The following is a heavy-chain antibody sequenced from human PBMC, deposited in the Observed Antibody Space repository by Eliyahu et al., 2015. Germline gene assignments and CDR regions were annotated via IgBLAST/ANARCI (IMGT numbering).Heavy chain of an antibody. V-gene: IGHV1-69*01. CDR2: IVPXFDTT. D-gene: IGHD2-21*02. CDR3: ATFGGLHCGGADCFTIYYFDS. Sequence: QVQLLQSGAEVKPPGSSVKVSCKASGDTFTKYAFSWXRQAPGQGLXXXGGIVPXFDTTEYXXKLQGRFTITADAATNMVYMELTSLRSDDTAVYYCATFGGLHCGGADCFTIYYFDSWGQGTLVTVSS. J-gene: IGHJ4*02. CDR1: GDTFTKYA.